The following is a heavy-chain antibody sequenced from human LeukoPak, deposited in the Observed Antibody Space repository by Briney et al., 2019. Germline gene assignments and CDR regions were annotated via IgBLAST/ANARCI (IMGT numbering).Heavy chain of an antibody. CDR2: ISSSSSYI. J-gene: IGHJ3*02. CDR1: GFTFSSYS. V-gene: IGHV3-21*01. CDR3: AREGSSVSDAFDI. Sequence: GGSLRLSCAASGFTFSSYSMNWVRQAPGKGLEWVSSISSSSSYIYYADSVKGRFTISRDNAKNSLYLQMNSLRAEDTAVYYCAREGSSVSDAFDIWGQGTMVTVSS. D-gene: IGHD6-19*01.